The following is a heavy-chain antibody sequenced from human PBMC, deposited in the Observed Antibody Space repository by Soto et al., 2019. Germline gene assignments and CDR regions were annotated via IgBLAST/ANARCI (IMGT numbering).Heavy chain of an antibody. Sequence: GGSLRLSCAASGFTFSSYGMHWVRQAPGKGLEWVAVISYDGSNKYYADSVKGRFTISRDNSKNTLYLQMNSLRAEDTAVYYCAKDGSTMIVVVITTGGYYFDYWGQGTLVTVSS. CDR1: GFTFSSYG. V-gene: IGHV3-30*18. J-gene: IGHJ4*02. CDR2: ISYDGSNK. D-gene: IGHD3-22*01. CDR3: AKDGSTMIVVVITTGGYYFDY.